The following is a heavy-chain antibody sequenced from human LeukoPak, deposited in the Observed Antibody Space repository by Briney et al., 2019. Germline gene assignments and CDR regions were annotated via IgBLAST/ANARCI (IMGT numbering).Heavy chain of an antibody. CDR3: AKMRSYYGSGSPYYFDY. CDR1: GFTFSRHG. V-gene: IGHV3-23*01. D-gene: IGHD3-10*01. CDR2: ISGSGGST. J-gene: IGHJ4*02. Sequence: GRSLRLSCAASGFTFSRHGMHWVRQAPGKGLEWVSAISGSGGSTYYADSVKGRFTISRDNSKNTLYLQMNSLRAEDTAVYYCAKMRSYYGSGSPYYFDYWGQGTLVTVSS.